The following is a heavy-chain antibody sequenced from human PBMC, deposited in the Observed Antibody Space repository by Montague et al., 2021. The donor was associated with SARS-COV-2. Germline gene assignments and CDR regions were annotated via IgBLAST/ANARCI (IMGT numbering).Heavy chain of an antibody. J-gene: IGHJ3*02. D-gene: IGHD3-22*01. Sequence: SETLSLTCTVSGGSISSSSYYWGWIRQPPGKGLEWIGSIYYSGSTYHNPSLESRVTISVDTSENQFSLKLSSVTAADTAVYYCASPTYYYDSSGSDAFDIWGQGTMVTVSS. CDR2: IYYSGST. V-gene: IGHV4-39*01. CDR3: ASPTYYYDSSGSDAFDI. CDR1: GGSISSSSYY.